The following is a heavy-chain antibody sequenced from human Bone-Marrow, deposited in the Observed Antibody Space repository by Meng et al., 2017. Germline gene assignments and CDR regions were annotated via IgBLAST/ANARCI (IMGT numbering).Heavy chain of an antibody. CDR2: ISWNSGSI. J-gene: IGHJ4*02. Sequence: SLKISCAASGFSFDDHGMSWVRQAPGKGLEWVSGISWNSGSIGYADSVKGRFTISRDNAKNSLYLQMNSLRAEDTALYYCAKAHYYDSSGYYITTLFDYWGQGTLVTVSS. D-gene: IGHD3-22*01. CDR3: AKAHYYDSSGYYITTLFDY. CDR1: GFSFDDHG. V-gene: IGHV3-9*01.